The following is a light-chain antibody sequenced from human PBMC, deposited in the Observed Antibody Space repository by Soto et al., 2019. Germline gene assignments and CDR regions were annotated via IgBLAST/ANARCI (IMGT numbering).Light chain of an antibody. CDR3: QHYNSYSEA. Sequence: DIQLTQSPSTLSASVGDTCTITCRASQTISSWLAWYQQKPGKAPKLLIYKASTLKSGVPSRFSGSGSGTEFTLTISSLQPDDFATYYCQHYNSYSEAFGQGTKVDI. CDR2: KAS. V-gene: IGKV1-5*03. CDR1: QTISSW. J-gene: IGKJ1*01.